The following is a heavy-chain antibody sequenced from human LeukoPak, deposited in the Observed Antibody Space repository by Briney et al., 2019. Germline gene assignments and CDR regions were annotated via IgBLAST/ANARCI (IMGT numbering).Heavy chain of an antibody. D-gene: IGHD1-26*01. CDR3: ARVWELDTLDY. V-gene: IGHV1-2*02. Sequence: VASVKASCKASGYTFTGYYMHWVRQAPGQGLEWMGWINPNSGGTNYAQKFQGRVTMTRDTSISTAYMELSRLRSDDTAVYYCARVWELDTLDYWGQGTLVTVSS. CDR2: INPNSGGT. CDR1: GYTFTGYY. J-gene: IGHJ4*02.